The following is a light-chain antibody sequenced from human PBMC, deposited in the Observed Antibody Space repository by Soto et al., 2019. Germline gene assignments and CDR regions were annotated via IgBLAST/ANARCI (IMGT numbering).Light chain of an antibody. CDR3: CSYAGSNTLI. V-gene: IGLV2-23*01. CDR2: EDT. J-gene: IGLJ2*01. Sequence: QSALTQPASVSGSPGQSITISCTGTNSDVGSYSLVSWYQHHPGKAPRLIICEDTNRPSGVSDRFSASKSGNTASLTISGLQSEDEADYYCCSYAGSNTLIFGGGTQLTVL. CDR1: NSDVGSYSL.